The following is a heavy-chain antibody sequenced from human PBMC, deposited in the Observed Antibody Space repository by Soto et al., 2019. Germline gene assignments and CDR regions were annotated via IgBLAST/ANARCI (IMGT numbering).Heavy chain of an antibody. CDR2: ISENGGTI. CDR3: ARVPDWGSKRSSRWFDL. Sequence: GGSLRLSCAASGFTISNSVMSWVRQAPGKGLEWVSVISENGGTIFYSDSVKGRFTISRDNSKSTVYLQMNGLRFEDTAIYYCARVPDWGSKRSSRWFDLWGQGTLVTVSS. V-gene: IGHV3-23*01. CDR1: GFTISNSV. D-gene: IGHD3-16*01. J-gene: IGHJ5*02.